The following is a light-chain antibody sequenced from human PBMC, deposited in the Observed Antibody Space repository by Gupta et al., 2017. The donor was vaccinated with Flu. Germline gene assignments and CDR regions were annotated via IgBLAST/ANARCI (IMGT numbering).Light chain of an antibody. CDR1: DSTIGSNT. V-gene: IGLV1-44*01. Sequence: SVLTQPPSASGTPGPRVTIPCSVRDSTIGSNTVHSYQQLPGTAPKLLMYTDDQRLAGLPDRFSGSKSGTTGTMAITGLQSEDEADYYCAAGDASLNALVFGGGTKLTVL. CDR2: TDD. CDR3: AAGDASLNALV. J-gene: IGLJ3*02.